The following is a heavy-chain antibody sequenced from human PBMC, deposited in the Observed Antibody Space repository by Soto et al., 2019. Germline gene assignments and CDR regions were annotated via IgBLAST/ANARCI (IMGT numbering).Heavy chain of an antibody. J-gene: IGHJ5*02. Sequence: EVQLLESGGGLVQPGGSLRLSCPASGFSFSTYSMSWVRQAPGKGLEWVSGISGSGGSTYYADSVKGRLTISRDNSKNTLYLQMNSLRAEDTAVYYCAKGGSRTRTYNWFDPWGQGTLVTVSS. CDR2: ISGSGGST. D-gene: IGHD2-2*01. CDR1: GFSFSTYS. CDR3: AKGGSRTRTYNWFDP. V-gene: IGHV3-23*01.